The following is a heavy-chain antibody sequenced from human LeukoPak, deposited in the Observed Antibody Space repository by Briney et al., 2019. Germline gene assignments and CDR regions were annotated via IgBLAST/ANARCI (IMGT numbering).Heavy chain of an antibody. CDR3: AKHSYDSSGYYLASGAPDY. CDR1: GFTFSSYG. V-gene: IGHV3-30*02. Sequence: GGSLRLSCAASGFTFSSYGMHWVRQAPGKGLEWVAFIRYDGSNKYYADSVKGRFTISRDNSKNTLYLQMNSLRAEDTAVYYCAKHSYDSSGYYLASGAPDYWGQGTLVTVSS. D-gene: IGHD3-22*01. CDR2: IRYDGSNK. J-gene: IGHJ4*02.